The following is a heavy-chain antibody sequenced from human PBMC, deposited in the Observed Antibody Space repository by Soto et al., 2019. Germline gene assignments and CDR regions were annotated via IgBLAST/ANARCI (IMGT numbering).Heavy chain of an antibody. J-gene: IGHJ5*02. CDR2: INHSGST. CDR1: GGSFSGCY. V-gene: IGHV4-34*01. D-gene: IGHD3-3*01. Sequence: SETLSLTCAVYGGSFSGCYWSWIRQPPGKGLEWIGEINHSGSTNYNPSLKSRVTISVDTSKNQFSLKLSSVTAADTAVYYCARGLGRFLTYNWFDPWGQGTLVTVSS. CDR3: ARGLGRFLTYNWFDP.